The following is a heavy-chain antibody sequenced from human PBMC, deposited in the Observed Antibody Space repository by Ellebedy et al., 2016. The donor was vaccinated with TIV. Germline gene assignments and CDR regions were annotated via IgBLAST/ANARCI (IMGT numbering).Heavy chain of an antibody. CDR1: APTSTTYA. V-gene: IGHV3-23*01. J-gene: IGHJ4*02. Sequence: GGSLRLSXAASAPTSTTYAMSCVRQPPGKGLEWVSLISGSGARTYYADSVKGRFTISRDNSQNTLSLQMTSLRAEDTAMYYCANLIVLTPSTFDSWGQGTLVAVSS. D-gene: IGHD2-21*01. CDR3: ANLIVLTPSTFDS. CDR2: ISGSGART.